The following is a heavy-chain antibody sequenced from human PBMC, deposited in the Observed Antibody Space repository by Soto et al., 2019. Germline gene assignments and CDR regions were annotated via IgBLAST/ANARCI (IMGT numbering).Heavy chain of an antibody. Sequence: EVQLVETGGGLIQPGGSLRLSCAASGFTVSTNYMSWVRQAPGKGLEWVSLIYSGGSTYYADSVKGRFTISSDNSKNTMYLQMNSLRAEDTAVYYCARRSSGYPYYFDYWGQGTLVTVSS. CDR2: IYSGGST. V-gene: IGHV3-53*02. J-gene: IGHJ4*02. CDR1: GFTVSTNY. CDR3: ARRSSGYPYYFDY. D-gene: IGHD3-22*01.